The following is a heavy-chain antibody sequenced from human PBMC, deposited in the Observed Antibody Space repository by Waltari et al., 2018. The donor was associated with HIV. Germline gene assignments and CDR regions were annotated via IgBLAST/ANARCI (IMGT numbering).Heavy chain of an antibody. Sequence: QVQLQESGPGLVKPSQTLSLTCTVSGGPISSGGYYLSWIRPPTGKALEWIGFIYYSGSTSYNPSLKSRVTISVDTSKNQFSLKLSSVTAADTAVYYCARVRSPGYTYGFYFYYYGMDVWGQGTTVTVSS. J-gene: IGHJ6*02. CDR1: GGPISSGGYY. CDR2: IYYSGST. CDR3: ARVRSPGYTYGFYFYYYGMDV. V-gene: IGHV4-31*03. D-gene: IGHD5-18*01.